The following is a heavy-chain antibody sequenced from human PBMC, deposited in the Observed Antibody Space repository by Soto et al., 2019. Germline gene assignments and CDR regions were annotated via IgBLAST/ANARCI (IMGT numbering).Heavy chain of an antibody. CDR3: ARGLRGMATTSQYAFDI. CDR2: ISSSSSYI. Sequence: VGSLRLSCAASVFTFSSYSMNWVRQAPGKGLEWVSSISSSSSYIYYADSVKGRFTISRDNAKNSLYLQMNSLRAEDTAVYYCARGLRGMATTSQYAFDIWGQGTMVTVSS. V-gene: IGHV3-21*01. D-gene: IGHD1-26*01. J-gene: IGHJ3*02. CDR1: VFTFSSYS.